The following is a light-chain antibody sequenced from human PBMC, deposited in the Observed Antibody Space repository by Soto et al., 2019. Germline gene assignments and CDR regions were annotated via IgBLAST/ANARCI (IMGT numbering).Light chain of an antibody. V-gene: IGKV3-20*01. Sequence: EIVLTQSPGTLSLSPGERATLSCRASQSVTSNYLAWYQQKPGQAPRLLIYGASVRAAGIPDRFSGSGSGTDFTLTISRLEPEDFAVYYCPQYGTSPRVTFGQGTRLEIK. J-gene: IGKJ5*01. CDR3: PQYGTSPRVT. CDR1: QSVTSNY. CDR2: GAS.